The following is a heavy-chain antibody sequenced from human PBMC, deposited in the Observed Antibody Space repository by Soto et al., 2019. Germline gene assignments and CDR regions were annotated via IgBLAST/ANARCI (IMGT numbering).Heavy chain of an antibody. Sequence: QVQLQESGPGLVKPSETLSLTCTVSGGSISSYYWSWIRQPPGKGLEWIGYIYYSGSTNYNPSLXSXVXIXLATSKTQFSLKLSSVTAADTAVYYCARRYGSCFDYWGQGTLVTVSS. CDR3: ARRYGSCFDY. J-gene: IGHJ4*02. CDR1: GGSISSYY. D-gene: IGHD5-18*01. CDR2: IYYSGST. V-gene: IGHV4-59*08.